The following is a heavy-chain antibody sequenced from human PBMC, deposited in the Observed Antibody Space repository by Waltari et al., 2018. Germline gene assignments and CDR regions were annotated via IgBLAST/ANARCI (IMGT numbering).Heavy chain of an antibody. CDR2: IFYSGNA. D-gene: IGHD2-15*01. Sequence: QLQLQESGPGLLKPSETLSLTCGVSGGSISNKYYSWAWIRRPPGQGLEWIGNIFYSGNAKYSPSLKSRVTISVDTSKNNFSLKLSSVTAADTAVYYCARLGYNNENYYIGFDYWGQGTLVTVSS. V-gene: IGHV4-39*01. CDR3: ARLGYNNENYYIGFDY. J-gene: IGHJ4*02. CDR1: GGSISNKYYS.